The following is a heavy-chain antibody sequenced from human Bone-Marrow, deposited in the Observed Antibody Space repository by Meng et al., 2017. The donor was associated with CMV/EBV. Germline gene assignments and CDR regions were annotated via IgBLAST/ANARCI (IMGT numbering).Heavy chain of an antibody. D-gene: IGHD6-19*01. CDR1: GYTFTSYA. CDR2: ITTNNGYT. CDR3: ARHQTPSGWYPPDY. J-gene: IGHJ4*02. Sequence: ASVKVSCKASGYTFTSYAITWVRQDPGQGLEWVGWITTNNGYTRYAQKLRDRITMTRDTSTTTAYMELRSLRYDDTAIYYCARHQTPSGWYPPDYWGQGTRVTGSS. V-gene: IGHV1-18*01.